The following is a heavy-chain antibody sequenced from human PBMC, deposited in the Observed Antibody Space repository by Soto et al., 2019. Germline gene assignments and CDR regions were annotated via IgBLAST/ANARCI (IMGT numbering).Heavy chain of an antibody. CDR2: MNPNSGNT. J-gene: IGHJ6*02. D-gene: IGHD2-2*01. CDR3: ARGGVFVVVPATYYSYGMDV. CDR1: GYTFTSYD. V-gene: IGHV1-8*01. Sequence: GASVKVSCKASGYTFTSYDINWVRQATGQGLEWMGWMNPNSGNTGYAQKFQGRVTMTRNTSISTAYMELSSLRSEDTAVYYCARGGVFVVVPATYYSYGMDVWGQGTTVTVSS.